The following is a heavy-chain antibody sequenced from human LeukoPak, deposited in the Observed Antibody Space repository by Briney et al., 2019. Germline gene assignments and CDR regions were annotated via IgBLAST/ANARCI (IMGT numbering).Heavy chain of an antibody. V-gene: IGHV3-30*03. CDR1: GFTFSSYG. CDR3: ARGTDTKPFWSGYWVDV. D-gene: IGHD3-3*01. CDR2: ISYDGSNK. Sequence: GGSLRLSCAASGFTFSSYGMHWVRQAPGKGLEWVAVISYDGSNKYYADSVKGRFTISRDNSKNVLYLQMNSLRAEDTAVYFCARGTDTKPFWSGYWVDVWGQGTTVTVSS. J-gene: IGHJ6*02.